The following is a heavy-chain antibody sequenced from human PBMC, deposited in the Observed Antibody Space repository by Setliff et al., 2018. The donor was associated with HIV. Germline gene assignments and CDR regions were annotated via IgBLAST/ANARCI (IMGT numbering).Heavy chain of an antibody. CDR1: GGYLTGYF. J-gene: IGHJ6*02. D-gene: IGHD3-10*01. V-gene: IGHV4-34*01. CDR3: ARGWVRGPIISPGTYFSYGLDV. CDR2: VKRDGGA. Sequence: SETLSLTCAVYGGYLTGYFWTWIRQSPGKGLEWVGQVKRDGGAHYNPSLRSRVTISVDTSKNQFSLKLTSMTAADTAVYYCARGWVRGPIISPGTYFSYGLDVWGQGTPVTVSS.